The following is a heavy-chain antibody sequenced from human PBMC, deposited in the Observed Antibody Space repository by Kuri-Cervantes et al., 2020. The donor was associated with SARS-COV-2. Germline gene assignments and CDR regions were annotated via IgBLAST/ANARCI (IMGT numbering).Heavy chain of an antibody. D-gene: IGHD4-17*01. CDR1: GGTFSNYA. J-gene: IGHJ6*02. V-gene: IGHV7-4-1*02. Sequence: ASVKVSCKASGGTFSNYAISWVRQAPGQGLEWMGWINTNTGNPTYAQGFTGRFVFSLDTSVSTAYLQISSLKAEDTAAYYCARVMTTVTTRHYGMDVWGQGTTVTVSS. CDR3: ARVMTTVTTRHYGMDV. CDR2: INTNTGNP.